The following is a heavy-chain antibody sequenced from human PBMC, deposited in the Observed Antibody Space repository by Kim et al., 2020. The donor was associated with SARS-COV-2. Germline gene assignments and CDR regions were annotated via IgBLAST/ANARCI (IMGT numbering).Heavy chain of an antibody. CDR3: AKDPVDTAMVTQSFDP. CDR1: GFTFSSYA. D-gene: IGHD5-18*01. V-gene: IGHV3-23*01. CDR2: ISGSGGST. J-gene: IGHJ5*02. Sequence: GGSLRLSCAASGFTFSSYAMSWVRQAPGKGLEWVSAISGSGGSTYYADSVKGRFTISRDNSKNTLYLQMNSLRAEDTAVYYCAKDPVDTAMVTQSFDPWGQGTLVTVSS.